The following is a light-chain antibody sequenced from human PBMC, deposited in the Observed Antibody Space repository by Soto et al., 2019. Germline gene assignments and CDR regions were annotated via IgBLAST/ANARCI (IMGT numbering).Light chain of an antibody. CDR3: QQYENYWT. CDR2: GAS. CDR1: QSVSSSY. Sequence: EIVLTQSPGTLSLSPGGRATLSCRASQSVSSSYLAWYQQKPGQAPRLLIYGASSRATGIPDRFSGSGSGTEFTLTISSLQPEDFGIYYCQQYENYWTFGQGTKVDIK. J-gene: IGKJ1*01. V-gene: IGKV3-20*01.